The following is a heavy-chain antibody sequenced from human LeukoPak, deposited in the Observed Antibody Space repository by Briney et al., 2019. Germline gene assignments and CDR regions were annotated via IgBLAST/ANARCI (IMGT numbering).Heavy chain of an antibody. D-gene: IGHD1-26*01. J-gene: IGHJ4*02. Sequence: PGGSLRLSCAASGFTFSSYAMHWVRQAPGKGLESVAVISYDGSNKYYADSVKGRFTISRDNSKNTLYLQMNSLRAEDTAVYYCARDPFTYGTGLHFDYWGQGTLVTVSS. CDR3: ARDPFTYGTGLHFDY. CDR2: ISYDGSNK. V-gene: IGHV3-30-3*01. CDR1: GFTFSSYA.